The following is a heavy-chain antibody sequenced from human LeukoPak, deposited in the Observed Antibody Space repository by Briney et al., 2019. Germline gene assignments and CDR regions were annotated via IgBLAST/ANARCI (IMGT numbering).Heavy chain of an antibody. D-gene: IGHD1-26*01. CDR2: IINNGGST. V-gene: IGHV3-64*01. Sequence: GGSLRLSCAASGFTFSTYAMFWVRQAPGKGLEYVSGIINNGGSTYYASSVKSRFTISRDNSKNTLYLQMSSLRGDNMAVYYCARVDPRTDRSNWHYYDYWGQGTLVTVSS. CDR1: GFTFSTYA. J-gene: IGHJ4*02. CDR3: ARVDPRTDRSNWHYYDY.